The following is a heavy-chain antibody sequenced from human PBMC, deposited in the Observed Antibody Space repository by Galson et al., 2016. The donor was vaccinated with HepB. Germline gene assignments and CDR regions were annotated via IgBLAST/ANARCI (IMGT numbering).Heavy chain of an antibody. CDR1: GYTFTNYY. D-gene: IGHD6-6*01. CDR3: ARDLYSSSSGQEGMDI. J-gene: IGHJ6*02. Sequence: SVKVSCKASGYTFTNYYIHWVRRAPGQGLEWVGDINPSGTSTSYAQQFQGRVTVSRDTSTSTVYMELSSLRSEDTAVYYCARDLYSSSSGQEGMDIWGQGTTVTVAS. CDR2: INPSGTST. V-gene: IGHV1-46*01.